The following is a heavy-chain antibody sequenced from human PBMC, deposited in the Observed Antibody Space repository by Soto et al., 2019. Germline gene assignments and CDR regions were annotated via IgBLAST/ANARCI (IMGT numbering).Heavy chain of an antibody. V-gene: IGHV1-69*13. J-gene: IGHJ5*02. CDR1: GGTFSSYA. CDR2: IIPIFGTA. CDR3: ARGYSSSSVSWFDP. D-gene: IGHD6-6*01. Sequence: ASVKVSCKASGGTFSSYAISWVRQAPGQGLEWMGGIIPIFGTANYAQKFQGRVTIAADESTSTAYMELSSLRSEDTAVYYCARGYSSSSVSWFDPWGQGTLVTVS.